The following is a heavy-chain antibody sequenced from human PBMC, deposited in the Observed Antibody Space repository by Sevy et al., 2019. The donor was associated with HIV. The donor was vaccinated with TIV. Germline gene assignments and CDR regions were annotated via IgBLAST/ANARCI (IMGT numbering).Heavy chain of an antibody. CDR2: IYYSGST. CDR1: GGSVSSGSYY. V-gene: IGHV4-61*01. CDR3: ASTYMTTGFDP. D-gene: IGHD4-4*01. J-gene: IGHJ5*02. Sequence: SETLSLTCTVSGGSVSSGSYYWSWIRQPPGKGLEWIGYIYYSGSTNYNPSLKSRVTISVDTSKNQFSLKLSSVTAVDTAVYYCASTYMTTGFDPWGQGTLVTVSS.